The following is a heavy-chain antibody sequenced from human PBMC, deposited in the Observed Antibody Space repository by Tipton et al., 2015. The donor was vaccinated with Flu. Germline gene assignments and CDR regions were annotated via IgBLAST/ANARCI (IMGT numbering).Heavy chain of an antibody. D-gene: IGHD1-26*01. CDR3: ARGSYGELPYFDY. J-gene: IGHJ4*02. V-gene: IGHV4-59*11. CDR1: GGSIRGHY. Sequence: TLSLTCSVSGGSIRGHYWNWIRQPPGKGLEWIGYIYFSGSTESNPSLRSRVTISLDTSKKHFSLNLSSVIAADTAMYYCARGSYGELPYFDYWGQGTLGIVSS. CDR2: IYFSGST.